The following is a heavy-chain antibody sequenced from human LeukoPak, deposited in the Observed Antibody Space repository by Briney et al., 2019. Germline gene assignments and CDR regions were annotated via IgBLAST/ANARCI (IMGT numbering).Heavy chain of an antibody. CDR1: GFPFNSFW. D-gene: IGHD1-14*01. J-gene: IGHJ4*02. CDR2: MNEYLTTI. V-gene: IGHV3-74*01. Sequence: GGSPRLSCAASGFPFNSFWMHWVRQAPGKGLVWVSDMNEYLTTIRYADSVKGRFTISRDNAKSILYLQMNNLRAEDTAMYFCARGGVNPVDHWGQGTLVTVSS. CDR3: ARGGVNPVDH.